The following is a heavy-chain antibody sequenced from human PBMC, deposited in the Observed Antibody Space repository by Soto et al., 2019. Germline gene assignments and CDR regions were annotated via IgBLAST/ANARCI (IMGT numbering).Heavy chain of an antibody. CDR1: GVTFSGHA. CDR3: AKDLAWGGYYYYYYGMDV. CDR2: ISGSGGST. D-gene: IGHD3-16*01. Sequence: WGSLRLSCRASGVTFSGHAMSWVRQAPGKGLEWVSAISGSGGSTYYADSVKGRFTISRDNSKNTLYLQMNSLRAEDTAVYYCAKDLAWGGYYYYYYGMDVWGQGTTVPVS. J-gene: IGHJ6*02. V-gene: IGHV3-23*01.